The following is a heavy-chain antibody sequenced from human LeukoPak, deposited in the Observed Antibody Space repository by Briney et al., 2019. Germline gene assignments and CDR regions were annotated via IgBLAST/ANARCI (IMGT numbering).Heavy chain of an antibody. CDR3: ARNGAYCMDV. V-gene: IGHV4-59*08. CDR2: IHYSGAT. J-gene: IGHJ6*02. D-gene: IGHD2-21*01. CDR1: GDSISGYF. Sequence: ASETLSLTCSVSGDSISGYFWSWIRQTPGKGLEWIGYIHYSGATNYNPSLKSRVTMSVDTSKDQFSLKLSSVNAADTAMYYCARNGAYCMDVWGQGTTVSVSS.